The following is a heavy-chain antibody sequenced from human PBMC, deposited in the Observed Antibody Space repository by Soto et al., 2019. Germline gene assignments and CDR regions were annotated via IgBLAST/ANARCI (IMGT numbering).Heavy chain of an antibody. CDR1: AFSLSPNGAG. CDR3: VHTVVVYTITGGHYFDY. V-gene: IGHV2-5*01. CDR2: IYWNEDK. J-gene: IGHJ4*02. D-gene: IGHD2-15*01. Sequence: SGPTLVNPTQTLTLTCTFSAFSLSPNGAGVGWIRQPPGKPLEWLAVIYWNEDKRYSRSLKIRLSITKDTSKSQVVLTMTTMDPVDTATYYCVHTVVVYTITGGHYFDYWGPGTLVTVSS.